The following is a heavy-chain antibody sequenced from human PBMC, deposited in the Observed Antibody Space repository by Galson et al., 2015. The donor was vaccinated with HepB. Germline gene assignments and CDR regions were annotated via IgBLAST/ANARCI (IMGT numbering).Heavy chain of an antibody. V-gene: IGHV4-59*08. CDR2: IYYSGST. J-gene: IGHJ4*02. Sequence: ETLSLTCTVSGGSISSYYWSWIRQPPGKGLEWIGYIYYSGSTNYNPSLKSRVTISVDTSKNQFSLKLSSVTAADTAVYYCARASSPDGRPSGYFDYWGQGTLVTVSS. CDR1: GGSISSYY. CDR3: ARASSPDGRPSGYFDY. D-gene: IGHD3-3*01.